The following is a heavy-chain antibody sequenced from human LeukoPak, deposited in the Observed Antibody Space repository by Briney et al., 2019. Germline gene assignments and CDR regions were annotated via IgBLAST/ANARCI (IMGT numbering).Heavy chain of an antibody. D-gene: IGHD4-23*01. CDR2: IYYSGST. Sequence: SETLSLTCTVSGGSVSSSYWSWIRQPPGKGLEWIGYIYYSGSTNYNPSLKSRVTISVDTSKNQFSLRLSSVTAADTALYYCARVSLGGNPDYWGQGTLVTVSS. J-gene: IGHJ4*02. CDR3: ARVSLGGNPDY. V-gene: IGHV4-59*02. CDR1: GGSVSSSY.